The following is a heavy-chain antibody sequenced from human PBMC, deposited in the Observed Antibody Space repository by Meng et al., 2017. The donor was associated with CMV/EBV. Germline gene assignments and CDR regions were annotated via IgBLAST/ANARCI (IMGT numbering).Heavy chain of an antibody. CDR2: IYTSGST. D-gene: IGHD2-15*01. Sequence: QVQRQWSGPGLVKPSGTLSLPCICSGGSIRSYYWSWIRQPAGKGLEWIGRIYTSGSTNYNPSLKSRVTMSVDTSKNQFSLKLSSVTAADTAVYYCARSMVVAGDWFDPWGQGTLVTVSS. CDR3: ARSMVVAGDWFDP. J-gene: IGHJ5*02. V-gene: IGHV4-4*07. CDR1: GGSIRSYY.